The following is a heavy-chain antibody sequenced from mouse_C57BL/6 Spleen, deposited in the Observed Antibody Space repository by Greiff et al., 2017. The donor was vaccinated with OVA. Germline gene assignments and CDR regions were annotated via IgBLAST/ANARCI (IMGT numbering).Heavy chain of an antibody. V-gene: IGHV1-18*01. D-gene: IGHD2-2*01. CDR1: GYTFTDYN. Sequence: VQLQQSGPELVKPGASVKIPCKASGYTFTDYNMDWVKQSHGKSLEWIGDINPNNGGTIYNQKFKGKATLTVDKSSSTAYMELRSLTSEDTAVYYCARSGYGYDEGYCDDWGTGTTVTVAS. CDR2: INPNNGGT. CDR3: ARSGYGYDEGYCDD. J-gene: IGHJ1*03.